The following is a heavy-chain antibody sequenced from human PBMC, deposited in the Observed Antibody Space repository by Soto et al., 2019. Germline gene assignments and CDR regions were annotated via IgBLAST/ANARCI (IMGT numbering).Heavy chain of an antibody. CDR3: ARVLFGRGNWFVP. D-gene: IGHD3-3*01. Sequence: TCTVSGGSISSYYWSWIRQPPGKGLEWIGYIYYSGYTNYNPSLKSRVTISVDTSKNQFSLKLSSVTAADTAVYYCARVLFGRGNWFVPWGQGILVTVS. CDR2: IYYSGYT. V-gene: IGHV4-59*01. CDR1: GGSISSYY. J-gene: IGHJ5*02.